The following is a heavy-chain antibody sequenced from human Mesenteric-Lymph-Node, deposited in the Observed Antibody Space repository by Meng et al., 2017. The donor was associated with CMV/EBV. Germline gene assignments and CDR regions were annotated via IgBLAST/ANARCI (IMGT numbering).Heavy chain of an antibody. Sequence: GGSLRLSCAASGFTFSRHAMSWVRQAPGQGLEWVSLISATGGAAYYAGSVKGRFTISRDNSKNTLFLQMNSLRAEDTAVYYCAKPKEYTSTYGMDVWGQGTTVTVSS. J-gene: IGHJ6*02. CDR3: AKPKEYTSTYGMDV. CDR1: GFTFSRHA. V-gene: IGHV3-23*01. D-gene: IGHD2/OR15-2a*01. CDR2: ISATGGAA.